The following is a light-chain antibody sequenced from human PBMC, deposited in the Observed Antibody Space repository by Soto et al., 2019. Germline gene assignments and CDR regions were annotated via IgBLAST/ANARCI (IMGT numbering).Light chain of an antibody. V-gene: IGKV3-15*01. CDR2: GAS. CDR1: QSVSSS. Sequence: EIVMTQSPATLSVSPGERATLSCRASQSVSSSLAWYQQKPGQAPRLLIYGASTRATGIPARCRGSGSGTDVTLTVSSLQSEDFAVYYCKQYNNWPAYTCGQGTKLEIK. CDR3: KQYNNWPAYT. J-gene: IGKJ2*01.